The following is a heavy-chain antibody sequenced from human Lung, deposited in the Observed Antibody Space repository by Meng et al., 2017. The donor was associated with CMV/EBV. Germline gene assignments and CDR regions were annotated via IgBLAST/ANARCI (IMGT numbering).Heavy chain of an antibody. V-gene: IGHV3-21*01. Sequence: HTCAAPGFTFSSFSLNWVRQAPGKGLEWVSSINSISTFIYYADSVKGRFTISRDNAKNSLYLHMSSLRAEDTAVYYCVRDRLGGRLFDYWGQGTLVTVSS. CDR3: VRDRLGGRLFDY. CDR1: GFTFSSFS. CDR2: INSISTFI. J-gene: IGHJ4*02. D-gene: IGHD2-15*01.